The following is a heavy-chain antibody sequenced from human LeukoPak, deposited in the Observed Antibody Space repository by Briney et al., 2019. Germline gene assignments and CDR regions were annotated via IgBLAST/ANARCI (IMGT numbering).Heavy chain of an antibody. D-gene: IGHD5-12*01. V-gene: IGHV3-7*03. CDR1: GFTFRNYW. Sequence: GGSLRLSCAASGFTFRNYWMSWVRQAPGTGLEWVANIKQDGSDRNYVTSVKGRFTISRDNAKNSLYLQMNSLRAEDTAIYHCAKGRYSGTTYYFDYWGQGTLVTVSS. CDR2: IKQDGSDR. J-gene: IGHJ4*02. CDR3: AKGRYSGTTYYFDY.